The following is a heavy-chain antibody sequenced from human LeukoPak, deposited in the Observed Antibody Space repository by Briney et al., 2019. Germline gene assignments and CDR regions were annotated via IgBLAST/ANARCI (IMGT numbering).Heavy chain of an antibody. D-gene: IGHD3-10*01. Sequence: GRTLRLSCAASGFTFSSYGMQWVRQAPGKGLEWVAVISYDGSNEFYTDSVKGRFTISRDNSKNTLYLQMNSLRAEDTAVYYCVKGPISIVRGNIMISYFDYWGQGTLVTVSS. CDR3: VKGPISIVRGNIMISYFDY. CDR2: ISYDGSNE. V-gene: IGHV3-30*18. CDR1: GFTFSSYG. J-gene: IGHJ4*02.